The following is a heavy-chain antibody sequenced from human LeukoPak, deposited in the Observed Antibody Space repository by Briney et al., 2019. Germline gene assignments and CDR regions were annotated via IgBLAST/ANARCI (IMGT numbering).Heavy chain of an antibody. J-gene: IGHJ5*02. V-gene: IGHV4-34*01. CDR3: ARGTAVEHPIHQNWFDP. Sequence: SETLSLTCAVYGGSFSGYYWSWVRQPPGKGLEWIGEINHSGSTNYNPSLKSRVTISVDTSKNQFSLKLSSVTAADTAVYYCARGTAVEHPIHQNWFDPWGQGTLVTVSS. CDR1: GGSFSGYY. CDR2: INHSGST. D-gene: IGHD6-19*01.